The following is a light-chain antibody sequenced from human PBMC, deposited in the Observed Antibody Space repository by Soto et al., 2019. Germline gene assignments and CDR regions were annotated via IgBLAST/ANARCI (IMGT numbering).Light chain of an antibody. CDR3: QQANSFPLT. J-gene: IGKJ4*01. V-gene: IGKV1-12*01. CDR1: QGISNW. Sequence: DIQMTQSPSSVSASVGDRVSITCRASQGISNWLAWYQQKPGRDPKLLIYTGSSLHSGFPSRFSGTGSRTDFTLAISSLQPEDVATYYCQQANSFPLTFGGGTKVEIK. CDR2: TGS.